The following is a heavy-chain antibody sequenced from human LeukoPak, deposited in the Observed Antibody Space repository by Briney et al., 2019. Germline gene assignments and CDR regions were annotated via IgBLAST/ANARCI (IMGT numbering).Heavy chain of an antibody. Sequence: SETLSLTCTVSGGSISSYYWGWICQPPGKGLEWIGYIYYSGSTNYNPSLKSRVTISVDTSKNQFSLKLSSVTAADTAVYYCARIGRGDYYYYYMDVWGKGTTVTVSS. CDR2: IYYSGST. J-gene: IGHJ6*03. D-gene: IGHD3-10*01. V-gene: IGHV4-59*01. CDR3: ARIGRGDYYYYYMDV. CDR1: GGSISSYY.